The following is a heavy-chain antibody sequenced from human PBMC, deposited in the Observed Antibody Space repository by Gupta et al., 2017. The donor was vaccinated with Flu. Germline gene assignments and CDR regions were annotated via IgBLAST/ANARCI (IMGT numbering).Heavy chain of an antibody. CDR2: IYPGDSDT. CDR3: ARHATSCRSEGCRVAGIDV. J-gene: IGHJ6*02. D-gene: IGHD2-2*01. Sequence: WGRNKPGRGLEWMGIIYPGDSDTKYSRSFQGQGTMSVDKSIATAYLQWNSLKASENAIYYCARHATSCRSEGCRVAGIDVWGQGTTVTVSS. V-gene: IGHV5-51*01.